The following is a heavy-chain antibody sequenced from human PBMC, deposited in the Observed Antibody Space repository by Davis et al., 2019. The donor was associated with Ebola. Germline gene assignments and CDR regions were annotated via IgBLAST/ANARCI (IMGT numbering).Heavy chain of an antibody. CDR3: ARGVDYGFDI. J-gene: IGHJ3*02. D-gene: IGHD2-21*02. CDR1: GFSFSNHW. CDR2: SSIGTTTT. V-gene: IGHV3-48*02. Sequence: PGGSLRLSCAASGFSFSNHWMNWVRQAPGKGLEWVSHSSIGTTTTYCADSVKGRFTISRDNVKSSLYLQMNSLRDEDTAVYYCARGVDYGFDIWGQGTMVTVSS.